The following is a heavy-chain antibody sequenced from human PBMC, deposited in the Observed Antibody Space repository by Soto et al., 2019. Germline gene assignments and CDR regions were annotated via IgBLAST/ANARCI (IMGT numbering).Heavy chain of an antibody. CDR3: CIRGSHYGSGSDYFDY. CDR2: MNPNSGNT. J-gene: IGHJ4*02. V-gene: IGHV1-8*01. CDR1: GYTFTSYD. D-gene: IGHD3-10*01. Sequence: ASVKVSCKASGYTFTSYDINWVRQATGQGHEWMGWMNPNSGNTGYAPKFQGRVTMTRNTSISTAYMELNSLGSEDTAIFFCCIRGSHYGSGSDYFDYWGQGTVVTVSS.